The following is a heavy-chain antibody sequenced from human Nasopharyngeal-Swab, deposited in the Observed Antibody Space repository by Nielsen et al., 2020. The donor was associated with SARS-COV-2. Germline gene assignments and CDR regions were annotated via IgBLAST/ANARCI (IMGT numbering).Heavy chain of an antibody. CDR3: AKIEWQSVRWFDR. J-gene: IGHJ5*02. D-gene: IGHD5-12*01. Sequence: GSLRLSCTVSGGSVSNYYWSWIRQPPGKGLEWIAYIYNSASTSYNLSLKSRLTVSVDTSKNQLSLKLNSVTAADTAVYYCAKIEWQSVRWFDRWGQGTLVTVSS. CDR1: GGSVSNYY. CDR2: IYNSAST. V-gene: IGHV4-59*08.